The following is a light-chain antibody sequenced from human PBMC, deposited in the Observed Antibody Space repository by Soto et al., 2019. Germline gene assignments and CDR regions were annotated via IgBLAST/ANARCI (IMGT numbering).Light chain of an antibody. CDR3: QQADTFPIT. J-gene: IGKJ5*01. CDR1: QSISSW. Sequence: DIQMTQSPSTLSASVGDRVTITCRASQSISSWLAWYQQKPGKAPKVLIYDASSLESGVPSRFSGSGFGTDFTLTISSLQPEDFVTYYCQQADTFPITFGQGTRLEIK. V-gene: IGKV1-5*01. CDR2: DAS.